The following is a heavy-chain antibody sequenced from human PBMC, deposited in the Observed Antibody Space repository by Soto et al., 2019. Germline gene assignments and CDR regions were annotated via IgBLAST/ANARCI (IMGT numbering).Heavy chain of an antibody. Sequence: QVQLRESGPGLVKPSQTLSLTCTVSGGSISSGDYYWSWIRQHPGKGMEWIGYIYHGGSTFSNPALKHRVTLSVDTSKNPVSLELTSVTAADTAMYFCARERSDVLSGTFDHWAGGTPVTVSS. D-gene: IGHD2-8*01. J-gene: IGHJ4*02. V-gene: IGHV4-31*03. CDR2: IYHGGST. CDR3: ARERSDVLSGTFDH. CDR1: GGSISSGDYY.